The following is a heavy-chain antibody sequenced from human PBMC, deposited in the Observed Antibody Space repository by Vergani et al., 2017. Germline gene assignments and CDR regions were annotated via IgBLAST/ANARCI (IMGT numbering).Heavy chain of an antibody. D-gene: IGHD3-10*01. CDR1: GSSISRGFY. V-gene: IGHV4-38-2*02. CDR3: GVIMVRSPQPDNWFDS. CDR2: MFHTGEA. Sequence: QIQLQESGPGLVKPSETLSLTCSVSGSSISRGFYWAWIRQTPEKGLEWIGGMFHTGEASNSPSLQSRVAFSMDTSKNQFSLQLTSVTAADTAVYFCGVIMVRSPQPDNWFDSWGRGTLVTVSS. J-gene: IGHJ5*01.